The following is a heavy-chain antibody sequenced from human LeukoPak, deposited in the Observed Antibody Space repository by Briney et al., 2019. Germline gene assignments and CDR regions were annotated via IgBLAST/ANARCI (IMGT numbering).Heavy chain of an antibody. J-gene: IGHJ4*02. CDR2: ISAYNGNT. CDR3: ARGHYYGPYPDY. V-gene: IGHV1-18*01. Sequence: ASVKVSCKASGYTSTSYGISWVRQAPGQGLEWMEWISAYNGNTNYAQKFQGRVTMTRNTSISTAYMELSSLRSEDTAVYYCARGHYYGPYPDYWGQGTLVTVSS. D-gene: IGHD3-10*01. CDR1: GYTSTSYG.